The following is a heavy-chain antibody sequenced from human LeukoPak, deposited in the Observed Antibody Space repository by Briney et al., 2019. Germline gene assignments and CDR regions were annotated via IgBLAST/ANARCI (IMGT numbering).Heavy chain of an antibody. V-gene: IGHV3-21*01. CDR3: ARDRCSGGSCYALNN. CDR2: ISSSSSYI. D-gene: IGHD2-15*01. CDR1: GFTFSSYS. Sequence: GGSLRLSCAASGFTFSSYSMNWVRQAPGKGLEWVSSISSSSSYIYYADSVKGRFTISRDNSKTTLYLQMNSLRAEDTAVYYCARDRCSGGSCYALNNWGQGTLVTVPS. J-gene: IGHJ4*02.